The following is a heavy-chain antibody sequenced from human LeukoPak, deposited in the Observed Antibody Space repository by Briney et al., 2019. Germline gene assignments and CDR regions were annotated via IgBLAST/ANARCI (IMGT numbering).Heavy chain of an antibody. CDR1: GYTFTSYD. CDR2: MNPNSGNT. D-gene: IGHD3-3*01. CDR3: ARGAIFGVVIIGYHWFDP. V-gene: IGHV1-8*01. Sequence: ASVKVSCKASGYTFTSYDINWVRQATGQGLEWMGWMNPNSGNTGYAQKFQGRVTMTRNTSISTAYMELSSLRSEDTAVYCCARGAIFGVVIIGYHWFDPWGQGTLVTVSS. J-gene: IGHJ5*02.